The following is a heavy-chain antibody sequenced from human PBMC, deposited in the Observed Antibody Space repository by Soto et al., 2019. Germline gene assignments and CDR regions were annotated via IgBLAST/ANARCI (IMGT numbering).Heavy chain of an antibody. CDR2: ISTISTYI. CDR1: GFTFSSYS. Sequence: KAGGSLRLSCAASGFTFSSYSMNWVRQAPGKGLEWVSSISTISTYIYYADSVKGRFTISRDNAKNSLYLQMNSLRAEDTAVYYCARDRYNNVPGGFQHWGQGTLVTVSS. D-gene: IGHD1-20*01. V-gene: IGHV3-21*01. CDR3: ARDRYNNVPGGFQH. J-gene: IGHJ1*01.